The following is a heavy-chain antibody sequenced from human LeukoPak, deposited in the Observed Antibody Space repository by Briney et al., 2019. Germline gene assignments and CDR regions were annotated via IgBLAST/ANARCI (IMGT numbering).Heavy chain of an antibody. CDR3: ASCSSSWEAYWYFDL. CDR1: GGSISSGGYY. Sequence: SQTLSLTCTVSGGSISSGGYYWSWIRRHPGKGLEWIGYIYYSGSTYYNPSLKSRVTISVDTSKNQFSLKLSSVTAADTAVYYCASCSSSWEAYWYFDLWGRGTLATVSS. V-gene: IGHV4-31*03. CDR2: IYYSGST. D-gene: IGHD6-13*01. J-gene: IGHJ2*01.